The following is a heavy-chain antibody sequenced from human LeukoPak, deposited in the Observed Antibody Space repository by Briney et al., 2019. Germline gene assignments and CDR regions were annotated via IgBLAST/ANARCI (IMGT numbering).Heavy chain of an antibody. V-gene: IGHV3-30-3*01. CDR2: IPNDGSKT. CDR1: GFSLSSYA. CDR3: AGGGDSKSYFGYFDY. Sequence: GSSLRLSCATSGFSLSSYAMHWVRQAPGKGLEWVAAIPNDGSKTYYAESVKGRFTISRDNSKNTLYLQMNSLRTEDTAVYYCAGGGDSKSYFGYFDYWAQGTLVTVSS. D-gene: IGHD1-26*01. J-gene: IGHJ4*02.